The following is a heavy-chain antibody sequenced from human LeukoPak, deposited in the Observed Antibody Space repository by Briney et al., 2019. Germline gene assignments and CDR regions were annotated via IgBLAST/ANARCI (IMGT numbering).Heavy chain of an antibody. CDR1: GGSISSGGYS. CDR2: IYHSGST. J-gene: IGHJ6*02. V-gene: IGHV4-30-2*01. D-gene: IGHD3/OR15-3a*01. CDR3: ARDRTGGTPYGGMDV. Sequence: SETLSLTCAVSGGSISSGGYSWSWIRQPPGKGLEWIGYIYHSGSTYYNPSLKSQVTISVDRSKNQFSLKLSSVTAVDTAVYYCARDRTGGTPYGGMDVWGQGTTVTVSS.